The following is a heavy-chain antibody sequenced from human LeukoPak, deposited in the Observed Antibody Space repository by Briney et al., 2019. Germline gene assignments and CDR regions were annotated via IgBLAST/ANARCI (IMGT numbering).Heavy chain of an antibody. V-gene: IGHV3-48*03. CDR3: ARDRIMITFGGALFDY. J-gene: IGHJ4*02. Sequence: GGSLRLSCAASGFTFSSYEMNWVRQAPGKGLEWVSYISSSGSTIYYADSVKGRFTISRDNAKNSLYLQMNSRRAEDTAVYYCARDRIMITFGGALFDYWGQGTLVTVSS. CDR2: ISSSGSTI. CDR1: GFTFSSYE. D-gene: IGHD3-16*01.